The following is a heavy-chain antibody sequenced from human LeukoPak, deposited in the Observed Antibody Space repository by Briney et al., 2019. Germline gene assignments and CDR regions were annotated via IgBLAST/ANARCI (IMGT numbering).Heavy chain of an antibody. CDR2: IHPNSAGT. CDR1: GYTSTGYF. J-gene: IGHJ4*02. CDR3: AREPSDANGCPFDL. Sequence: ASVKVSCKASGYTSTGYFIHWVRLAPGQGPEWMGRIHPNSAGTKYAQKFQGRVTMTRDTSTSTVYMELSSLRSDDMAVYYCAREPSDANGCPFDLWGQGTLVTVSS. D-gene: IGHD5-24*01. V-gene: IGHV1-2*06.